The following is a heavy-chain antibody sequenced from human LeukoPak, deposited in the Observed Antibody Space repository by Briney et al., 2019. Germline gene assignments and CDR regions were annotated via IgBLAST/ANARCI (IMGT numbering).Heavy chain of an antibody. V-gene: IGHV4-39*07. CDR1: GGSISSSSHY. CDR2: IYYSGST. J-gene: IGHJ4*02. CDR3: ARDLDSSGFSIDY. Sequence: PSETLSLTCTVSGGSISSSSHYWGWIRQAPGKGLEWIGSIYYSGSTYYNPSLKNRVTISVDMSKNEFSLKLISVTAADAAVYYCARDLDSSGFSIDYWGRGTLVTVSS. D-gene: IGHD6-19*01.